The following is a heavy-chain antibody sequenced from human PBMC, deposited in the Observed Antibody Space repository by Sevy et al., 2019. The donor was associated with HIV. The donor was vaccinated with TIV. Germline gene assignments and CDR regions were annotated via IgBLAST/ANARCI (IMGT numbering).Heavy chain of an antibody. Sequence: SETLSLTCSVSGGSISGRSYYWGWIRQPPGKGLEWIGNIYHTGSTYYNPSLKSRVTVSVDTSKKQFSLNLTSVTAADTAVYYCHLILGYSYGLDYWSQGTLVTVSS. D-gene: IGHD5-18*01. J-gene: IGHJ4*02. V-gene: IGHV4-39*01. CDR3: HLILGYSYGLDY. CDR1: GGSISGRSYY. CDR2: IYHTGST.